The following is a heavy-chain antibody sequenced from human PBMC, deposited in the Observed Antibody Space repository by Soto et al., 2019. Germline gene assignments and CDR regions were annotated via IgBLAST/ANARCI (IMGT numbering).Heavy chain of an antibody. CDR3: ARMTYYDLEGGWYYYGMDV. CDR1: GGTFSSYA. V-gene: IGHV1-69*13. Sequence: RASVKVSCKASGGTFSSYAISWVRQAPGQGLEWMGGIIPIFGTANYAQKFQGRVTITADESTSTAYMELSSLRSEDTAVYYCARMTYYDLEGGWYYYGMDVWGQGTTVTVSS. CDR2: IIPIFGTA. J-gene: IGHJ6*02. D-gene: IGHD3-3*01.